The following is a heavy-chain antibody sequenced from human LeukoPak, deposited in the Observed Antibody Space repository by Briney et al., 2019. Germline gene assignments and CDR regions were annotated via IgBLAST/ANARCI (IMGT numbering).Heavy chain of an antibody. CDR1: GGTFSSYA. CDR3: ARGGPTMVRGVIITENYYYYYMDV. J-gene: IGHJ6*03. D-gene: IGHD3-10*01. Sequence: SVKVSCKASGGTFSSYAISWVRQAPGQGLEWMGGIIPIFGTANYAQKFQGRVTITADESTSTAYMELSSLRSEDTAVYYCARGGPTMVRGVIITENYYYYYMDVWGKGTTVTISS. CDR2: IIPIFGTA. V-gene: IGHV1-69*13.